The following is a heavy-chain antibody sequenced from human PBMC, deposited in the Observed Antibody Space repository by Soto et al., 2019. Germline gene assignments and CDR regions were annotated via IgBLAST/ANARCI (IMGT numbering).Heavy chain of an antibody. CDR3: ARVPRRYDSSGYYYGYYFDY. V-gene: IGHV4-59*01. D-gene: IGHD3-22*01. CDR1: GGSISSYY. Sequence: SETLSLTCTVSGGSISSYYWSWIRQPPGKGLEWIGYIYYSGSTNYNPSLKSRVTISVDTSKNQFSLKLSSVTAADTAVYYCARVPRRYDSSGYYYGYYFDYWGKGTLVTVSS. CDR2: IYYSGST. J-gene: IGHJ4*02.